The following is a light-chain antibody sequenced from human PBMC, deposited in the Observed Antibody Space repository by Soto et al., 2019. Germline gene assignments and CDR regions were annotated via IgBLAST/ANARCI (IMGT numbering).Light chain of an antibody. CDR1: QSITEW. J-gene: IGKJ1*01. CDR2: KAS. V-gene: IGKV1-5*03. Sequence: DIQMTQSPSTLSASVGDRVTITCRASQSITEWLAWYQQKPGKAPKLLISKASTLQSGVPSRFSGSGFGTDFTLTISSLQPDDFATYYCLQYSTYPWTFGQGTKVEIK. CDR3: LQYSTYPWT.